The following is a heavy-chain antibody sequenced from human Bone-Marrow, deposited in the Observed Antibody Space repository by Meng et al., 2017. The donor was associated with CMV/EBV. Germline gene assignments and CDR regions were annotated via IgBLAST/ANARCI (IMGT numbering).Heavy chain of an antibody. D-gene: IGHD1-26*01. J-gene: IGHJ6*02. CDR2: ISSSGSTI. Sequence: GESLKISCAASGFTFSSYEMNWVRQAPGKGLEWVSNISSSGSTIYYADSVKGRFTISRNNATTSLYLQRNSLRAEDTAVYYCARDSGRPEHYYYGMDVWGQGTTVTVSS. CDR3: ARDSGRPEHYYYGMDV. V-gene: IGHV3-48*03. CDR1: GFTFSSYE.